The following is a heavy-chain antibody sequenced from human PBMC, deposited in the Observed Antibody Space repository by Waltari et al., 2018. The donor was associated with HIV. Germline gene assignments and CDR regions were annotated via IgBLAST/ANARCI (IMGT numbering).Heavy chain of an antibody. CDR1: DAYDSDHSFRGRSPRDNY. Sequence: QVELHQWGARVLKPSETLYLTLDVPDAYDSDHSFRGRSPRDNYWTWNRQSPGRGLKLSGEIYYTGNTHYNPSFKSRVTISVDTSKKQFYLELNSVTAADTAVYYCARSVGLDYVWGSYPDKWGQGTLVTVSS. V-gene: IGHV4-34*01. CDR3: ARSVGLDYVWGSYPDK. J-gene: IGHJ4*02. D-gene: IGHD3-16*02. CDR2: IYYTGNT.